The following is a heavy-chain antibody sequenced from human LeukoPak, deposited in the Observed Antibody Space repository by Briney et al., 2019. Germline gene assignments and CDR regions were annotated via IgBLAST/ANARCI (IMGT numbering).Heavy chain of an antibody. Sequence: SVKVSCKASGGTFSSYAISWVRQAPGQGLEWMGGIIPIFGTANYAQKLQGRVTMTTDTSTSTAYMELRSLRSDDTAVYYCARDGTYYDFWSGQKQGAFDIWGQGTMVTVSS. CDR1: GGTFSSYA. J-gene: IGHJ3*02. D-gene: IGHD3-3*01. V-gene: IGHV1-69*05. CDR3: ARDGTYYDFWSGQKQGAFDI. CDR2: IIPIFGTA.